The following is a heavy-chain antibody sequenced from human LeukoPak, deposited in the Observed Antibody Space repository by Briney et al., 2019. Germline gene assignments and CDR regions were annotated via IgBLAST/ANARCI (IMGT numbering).Heavy chain of an antibody. CDR3: ARYDYYYYYMDV. J-gene: IGHJ6*03. CDR2: IYHSGST. Sequence: SQTLSLTCTVSGGSISSGGYYWSWIRQPPGKGLEWIGYIYHSGSTYYNPSLKSRVTISVDRPKNQFSLKLSSVTAADTAVYYCARYDYYYYYMDVWGKGTTVTVS. CDR1: GGSISSGGYY. V-gene: IGHV4-30-2*01.